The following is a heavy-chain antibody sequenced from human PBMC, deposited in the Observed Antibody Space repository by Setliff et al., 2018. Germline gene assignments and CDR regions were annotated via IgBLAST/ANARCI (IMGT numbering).Heavy chain of an antibody. CDR1: GGSISSGTYY. Sequence: PSETLSLTCTVSGGSISSGTYYWSWIRQPAGKGLEWIGRLHTSGSIDYNPALKSLVTISVDTSKNQFSLRLRSGTAADTAVYFCARDNTMVGATDYWGLGTLVTVSS. J-gene: IGHJ4*02. CDR2: LHTSGSI. CDR3: ARDNTMVGATDY. D-gene: IGHD1-26*01. V-gene: IGHV4-61*02.